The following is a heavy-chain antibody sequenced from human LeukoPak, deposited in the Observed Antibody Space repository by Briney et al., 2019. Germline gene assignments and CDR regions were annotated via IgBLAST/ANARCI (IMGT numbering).Heavy chain of an antibody. V-gene: IGHV4-59*01. D-gene: IGHD3-10*01. CDR3: ARRGRLGGPYYYYYGMDV. CDR2: IYYSGST. Sequence: SETLSLTCTVSGGSISGYYWSWIRQPPGKGLEWIGYIYYSGSTNYNPSLKSRVTISVDTSKNQFSLKLSSVTAADTAVYYCARRGRLGGPYYYYYGMDVWGQGTTVTVSS. J-gene: IGHJ6*02. CDR1: GGSISGYY.